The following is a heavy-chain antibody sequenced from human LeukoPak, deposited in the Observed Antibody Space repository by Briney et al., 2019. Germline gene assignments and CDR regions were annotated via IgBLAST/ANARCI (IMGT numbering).Heavy chain of an antibody. CDR3: AREGGPYRALDY. V-gene: IGHV4-4*02. J-gene: IGHJ4*02. CDR2: VNLQGST. CDR1: GGSITNTNY. Sequence: SETLSLTCGVSGGSITNTNYWTWVRQPPGKGLEWIGEVNLQGSTNYNPSLMGRVAIAVDTSENHISLQLTSVTAADTAVYYCAREGGPYRALDYSGQGTLVTVSS.